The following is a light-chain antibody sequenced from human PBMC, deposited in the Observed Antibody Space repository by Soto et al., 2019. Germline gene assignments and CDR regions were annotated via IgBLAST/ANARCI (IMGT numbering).Light chain of an antibody. CDR3: QVWDISSDHVI. CDR2: DDS. V-gene: IGLV3-21*02. Sequence: SYELTQPPSVSVAPGQTARITCGGSDIEDKSVHWYQQKPGQAPVLVVYDDSDRPSGIPERFSGSNFGNTATLTISRVEAGDEADYYCQVWDISSDHVIFGGGTKLTVL. J-gene: IGLJ2*01. CDR1: DIEDKS.